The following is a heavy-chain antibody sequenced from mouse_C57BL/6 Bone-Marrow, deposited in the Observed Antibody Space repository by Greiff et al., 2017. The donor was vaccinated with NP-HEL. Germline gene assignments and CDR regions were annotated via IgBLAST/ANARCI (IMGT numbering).Heavy chain of an antibody. CDR3: TTSSGYFAY. V-gene: IGHV14-4*01. CDR2: IDPENGDT. D-gene: IGHD3-2*02. J-gene: IGHJ3*01. CDR1: GFNIKDDY. Sequence: EVQLVESGAELVRPGASVKLSCTASGFNIKDDYMHWVKQRPEQGLEWIGWIDPENGDTEYASKFQGKATITADTSSNTAYLQLSSLTSEDTAVYYCTTSSGYFAYWGQGTLVTVSA.